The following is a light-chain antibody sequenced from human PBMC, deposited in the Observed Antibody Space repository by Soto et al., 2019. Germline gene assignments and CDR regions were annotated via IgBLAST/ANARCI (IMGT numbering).Light chain of an antibody. V-gene: IGLV2-23*02. CDR3: CSYAASNTLI. CDR2: EVT. J-gene: IGLJ2*01. Sequence: QSVLTQPASVSGSPGQSITISCTGTSSNVGSYDLVSWYQQHPGKAPKLLIYEVTKRPSGVSNRFSGSKSGNTASLTISGLQAEDEAEYACCSYAASNTLIFGGGTKLTVL. CDR1: SSNVGSYDL.